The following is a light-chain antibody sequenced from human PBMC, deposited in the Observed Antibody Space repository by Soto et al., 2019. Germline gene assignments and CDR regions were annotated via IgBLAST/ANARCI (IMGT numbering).Light chain of an antibody. V-gene: IGKV1-5*03. Sequence: DIQITQSPSSWWSCLLDIVTITCRVSQSISVWLAWDQQKAGKASNLLIYKASRLESGVPSRFSGSGSETEFTLTISGLQPGDSATYYCQQYNSYSPTFGQGTKV. J-gene: IGKJ1*01. CDR2: KAS. CDR3: QQYNSYSPT. CDR1: QSISVW.